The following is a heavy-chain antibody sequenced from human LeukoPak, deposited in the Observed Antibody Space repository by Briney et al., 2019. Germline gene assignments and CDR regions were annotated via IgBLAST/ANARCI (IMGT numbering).Heavy chain of an antibody. CDR1: GYTFTGYY. V-gene: IGHV1-2*02. CDR2: INPNSGGT. CDR3: ARLKDIVVVPAEGWFDP. Sequence: ASVKVSCKASGYTFTGYYMHWVRQAPGQGLGWMGWINPNSGGTNYAQKFQGRVTMTRDTSISTAYMELSRLRSDDTAVYYCARLKDIVVVPAEGWFDPWGQGTLVTVSS. J-gene: IGHJ5*02. D-gene: IGHD2-2*01.